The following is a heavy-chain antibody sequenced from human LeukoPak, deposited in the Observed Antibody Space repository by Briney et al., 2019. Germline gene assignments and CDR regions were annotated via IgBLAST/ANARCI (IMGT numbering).Heavy chain of an antibody. J-gene: IGHJ4*02. CDR2: IYYSGST. CDR3: GSTLHDYFDY. Sequence: SETLSLTCTVSGGSINSRSYYWGWIRQPPGKGLELIGTIYYSGSTYYNPSLKSRDTISVDSSKKQFSLKLSSVTAYDTAVYYCGSTLHDYFDYWGQGTLVTVSS. V-gene: IGHV4-39*01. CDR1: GGSINSRSYY.